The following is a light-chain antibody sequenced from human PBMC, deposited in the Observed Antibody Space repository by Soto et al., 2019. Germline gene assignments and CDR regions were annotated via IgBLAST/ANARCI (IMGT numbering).Light chain of an antibody. J-gene: IGKJ3*01. CDR1: QSISSSY. CDR2: GAS. V-gene: IGKV3-20*01. Sequence: EIVLTQSPGTLSLSPGERATLSCRASQSISSSYLAWYQQKPGQAPRLLIYGASSRATGIPDRFSGSGSGTDFTLTISRLEPEDFAVYYCQQYGNSPLTFGPGTKVDV. CDR3: QQYGNSPLT.